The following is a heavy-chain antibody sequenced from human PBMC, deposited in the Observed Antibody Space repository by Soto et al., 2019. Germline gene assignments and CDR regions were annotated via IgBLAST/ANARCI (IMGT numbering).Heavy chain of an antibody. D-gene: IGHD3-3*01. CDR2: ISHDGSNK. CDR3: ARDHYDFWSGYYRYYYGMDV. J-gene: IGHJ6*02. Sequence: QVQLVESGGGVVQPGRSLRLSCTASRFTFSSYGMHWVRQAPGKGLEWVAVISHDGSNKYYADSVKGRFTISRDNSKNTLYLQMNSLRAEDTAVYYCARDHYDFWSGYYRYYYGMDVWGQGTTVTVSS. CDR1: RFTFSSYG. V-gene: IGHV3-30*03.